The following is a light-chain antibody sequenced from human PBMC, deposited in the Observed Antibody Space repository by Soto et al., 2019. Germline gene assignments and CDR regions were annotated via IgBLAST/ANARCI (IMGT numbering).Light chain of an antibody. J-gene: IGLJ3*02. V-gene: IGLV2-11*01. CDR3: CSYAGSLWV. CDR2: DVS. CDR1: SSDVGGYNY. Sequence: QSVLTQPRSVSGSPGQSVTISCTGTSSDVGGYNYVSWYQQHPGKAPKLMIYDVSKRPSGVPDRFSGSKSGNTASLTISGLQAEDEADYYCCSYAGSLWVFGGGTKRTVL.